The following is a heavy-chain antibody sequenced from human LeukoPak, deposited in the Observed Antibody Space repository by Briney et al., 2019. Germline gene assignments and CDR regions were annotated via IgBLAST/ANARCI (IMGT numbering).Heavy chain of an antibody. CDR1: GYSISSGYY. CDR3: ARATSGSYWRRYYFDY. D-gene: IGHD1-26*01. J-gene: IGHJ4*02. Sequence: PSETLSLTCTVSGYSISSGYYWGWIRQPPGKGLEWIGSIYHSGSTYYNPSLKSRVTISVDTSKNQFSLKLSSVTAADTAVYYCARATSGSYWRRYYFDYWGQGTLVTVSS. CDR2: IYHSGST. V-gene: IGHV4-38-2*02.